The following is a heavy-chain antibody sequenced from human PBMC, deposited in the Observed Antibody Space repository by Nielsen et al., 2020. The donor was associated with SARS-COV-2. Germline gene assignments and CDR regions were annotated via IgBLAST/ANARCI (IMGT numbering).Heavy chain of an antibody. J-gene: IGHJ4*02. Sequence: GESLKISCAASGFTFSSYWMHWVRQAPGKGLVWVSRINSDGSSTSYADSVKGRFTISRDNAKNTLYLQMNSLRAEDTAVYYCVSAGGVLWGQGTLVTVSS. D-gene: IGHD3-16*01. CDR1: GFTFSSYW. V-gene: IGHV3-74*01. CDR3: VSAGGVL. CDR2: INSDGSST.